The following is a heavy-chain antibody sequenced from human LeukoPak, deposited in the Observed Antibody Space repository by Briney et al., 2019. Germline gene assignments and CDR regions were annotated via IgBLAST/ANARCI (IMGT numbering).Heavy chain of an antibody. D-gene: IGHD4-17*01. J-gene: IGHJ6*03. CDR3: ARISLTTGNYYYYYMDV. CDR2: INWYGGST. Sequence: GGSLRLSCAASGFTFDDYGMSWVRQAPGKGLEWVSGINWYGGSTGYAESVKGRFTISRDNAKNSLYLQMNRLRAEDTALYYCARISLTTGNYYYYYMDVWGKGTTVTVSS. CDR1: GFTFDDYG. V-gene: IGHV3-20*04.